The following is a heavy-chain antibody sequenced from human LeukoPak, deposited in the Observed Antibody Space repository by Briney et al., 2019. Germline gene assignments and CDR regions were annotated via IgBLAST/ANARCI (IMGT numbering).Heavy chain of an antibody. Sequence: GGSLRLSCAASGLTFNKYALTWIRQAPGKGLEWVSSISGRGGNTYYADSVKGRFTISRDDSKNTLFLQMNSLRAEDTAVYYCATGYSDSLRSPLDSWGQGTLVTVSS. V-gene: IGHV3-23*01. D-gene: IGHD3-22*01. J-gene: IGHJ5*01. CDR2: ISGRGGNT. CDR1: GLTFNKYA. CDR3: ATGYSDSLRSPLDS.